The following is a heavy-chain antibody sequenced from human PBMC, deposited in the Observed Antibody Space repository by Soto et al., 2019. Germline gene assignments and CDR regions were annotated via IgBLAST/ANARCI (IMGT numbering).Heavy chain of an antibody. V-gene: IGHV4-39*01. Sequence: PSETLSLTCTVSGGAIIRGNYYRGWIRQPPGKGLAWIGTISYTGSTYYSPSFKIRATISVDTSKNQFSLKLSSVTAAYPAVCFCATRLGNVARPSDSWGQGTLVTV. D-gene: IGHD6-6*01. CDR2: ISYTGST. J-gene: IGHJ4*02. CDR1: GGAIIRGNYY. CDR3: ATRLGNVARPSDS.